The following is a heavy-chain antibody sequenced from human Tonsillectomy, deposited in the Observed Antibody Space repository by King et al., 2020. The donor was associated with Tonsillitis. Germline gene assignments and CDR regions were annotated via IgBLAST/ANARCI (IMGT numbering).Heavy chain of an antibody. CDR3: ARQLFSSSWSPQPAY. D-gene: IGHD6-13*01. Sequence: QLVQSGADVKKPGSSVKVSCKASGGTFSSYAISWVRQAPGQGLEWMGGIIPIFGTTNYAQKFQGRVTITAGESTGTAYMGLRNLRAEDTAVYYCARQLFSSSWSPQPAYWGQGTLVTVSS. CDR1: GGTFSSYA. CDR2: IIPIFGTT. J-gene: IGHJ4*02. V-gene: IGHV1-69*01.